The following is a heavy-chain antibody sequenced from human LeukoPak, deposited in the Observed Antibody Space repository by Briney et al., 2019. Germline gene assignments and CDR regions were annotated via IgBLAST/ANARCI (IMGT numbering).Heavy chain of an antibody. D-gene: IGHD4-23*01. CDR2: INHSGST. J-gene: IGHJ4*02. Sequence: SETLSLTWAVYGGSFSGYYWSWIRQPPGKGLEWIGEINHSGSTNYNPSLKSRVTISVDTSKNQFSLKLSSVTAADTAVYYCARDLLNEGNHLDYWGQGTLVTVSS. CDR1: GGSFSGYY. CDR3: ARDLLNEGNHLDY. V-gene: IGHV4-34*01.